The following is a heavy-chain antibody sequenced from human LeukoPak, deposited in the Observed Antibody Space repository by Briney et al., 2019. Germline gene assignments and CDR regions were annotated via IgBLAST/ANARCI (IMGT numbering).Heavy chain of an antibody. D-gene: IGHD2-21*02. CDR2: INPTGGST. CDR3: AKDHYHKIHSVMVTAPDY. J-gene: IGHJ4*02. Sequence: GASVKVSCKASGYTFTSYYMHWVRQAPGEGLEWMGIINPTGGSTSYAQKFQGRVTMTRDTSTSTVYMELSSLRSEDTAVYYCAKDHYHKIHSVMVTAPDYWGQGTLDIVSS. CDR1: GYTFTSYY. V-gene: IGHV1-46*01.